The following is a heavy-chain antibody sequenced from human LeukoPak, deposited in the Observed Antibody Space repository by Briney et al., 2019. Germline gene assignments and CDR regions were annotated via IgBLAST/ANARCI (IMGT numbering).Heavy chain of an antibody. V-gene: IGHV3-7*01. D-gene: IGHD3-10*01. Sequence: PGGSLRLSCAASGFTFSNYWMGWVRQAPGKGLEWVANIKQDGSEKYYVDSVKGRFTISRDNAKNSLYLQMNSLRAEDTAVYYCARRPYGSGSYYRGWNYWGQGTLVTVSS. CDR3: ARRPYGSGSYYRGWNY. J-gene: IGHJ4*02. CDR1: GFTFSNYW. CDR2: IKQDGSEK.